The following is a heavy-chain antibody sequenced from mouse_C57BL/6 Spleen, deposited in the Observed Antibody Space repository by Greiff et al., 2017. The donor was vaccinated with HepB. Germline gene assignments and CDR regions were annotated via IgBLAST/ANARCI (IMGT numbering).Heavy chain of an antibody. CDR2: IYPGSGST. D-gene: IGHD2-14*01. CDR3: AREVHGYFDY. J-gene: IGHJ2*01. CDR1: GYNFTSYW. Sequence: VQLQQPGAELVKPGASVKMSCKASGYNFTSYWITWVKQRPGQGLEWIGDIYPGSGSTNYNEKLKSKATLTVDTSSSTAYMQLSSLTSEDSAVYYCAREVHGYFDYWGQGTTLTVSS. V-gene: IGHV1-55*01.